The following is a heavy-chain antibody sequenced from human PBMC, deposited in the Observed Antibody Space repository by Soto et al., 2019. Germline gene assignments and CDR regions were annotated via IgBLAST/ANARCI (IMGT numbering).Heavy chain of an antibody. J-gene: IGHJ3*02. CDR1: GFTFSSYA. CDR2: ISGSGGST. CDR3: AKNLKDYDILTGYYVDAFDI. Sequence: HPGGSLRLSCAASGFTFSSYAMSWVRQSPGKGLEWVSAISGSGGSTYYADSVKGRFTISRDNSKNTLYLQMNSLRAEDTAVYYCAKNLKDYDILTGYYVDAFDIWGQGTMVTVSS. V-gene: IGHV3-23*01. D-gene: IGHD3-9*01.